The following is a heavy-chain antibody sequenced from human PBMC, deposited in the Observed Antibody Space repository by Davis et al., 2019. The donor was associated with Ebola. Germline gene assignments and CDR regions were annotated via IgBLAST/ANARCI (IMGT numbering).Heavy chain of an antibody. Sequence: SETLSLTCAVYGGSFSGYYWNWIRPPPGKGLEWIGSSYYSGSTNYNPSLKSRVTISVDTSKNQFSLKLSSVTAADTAVYYCAKAPVVVVGATPLWCYGMDVWGQGTTVTVSS. V-gene: IGHV4-34*01. CDR1: GGSFSGYY. D-gene: IGHD2-15*01. CDR2: SYYSGST. CDR3: AKAPVVVVGATPLWCYGMDV. J-gene: IGHJ6*02.